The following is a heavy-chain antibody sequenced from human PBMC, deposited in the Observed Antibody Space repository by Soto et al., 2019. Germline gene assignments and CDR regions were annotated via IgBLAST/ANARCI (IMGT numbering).Heavy chain of an antibody. CDR1: GFTFSSYS. J-gene: IGHJ4*02. CDR3: ASLGAAAGFDY. CDR2: ISSSSSYI. D-gene: IGHD6-13*01. Sequence: EVQLVESGGGPVKPGGSLRLSCAASGFTFSSYSMNWVRQAPGKGLEWVSSISSSSSYIYYADSVKGRFTISRDNAKNSLYLQMNSLRAEDTAVYYCASLGAAAGFDYWGQGTLVTVSS. V-gene: IGHV3-21*01.